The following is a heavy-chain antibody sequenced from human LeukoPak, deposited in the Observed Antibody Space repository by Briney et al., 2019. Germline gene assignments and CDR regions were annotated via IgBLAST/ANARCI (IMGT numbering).Heavy chain of an antibody. Sequence: ASVKVSCKASGYTFTSYGISWVRQAPGQGLEWMGWINPNSGGTNYAQKFQGRVTMTRDTSISTAYMELSRLRSDDTAVYYCARDLVRTMVRGVTHWCDYWGQGTLVTVSS. J-gene: IGHJ4*02. D-gene: IGHD3-10*01. CDR2: INPNSGGT. CDR3: ARDLVRTMVRGVTHWCDY. CDR1: GYTFTSYG. V-gene: IGHV1-2*02.